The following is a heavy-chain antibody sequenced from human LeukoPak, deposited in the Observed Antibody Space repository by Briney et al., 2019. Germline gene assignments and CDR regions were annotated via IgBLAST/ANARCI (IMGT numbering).Heavy chain of an antibody. J-gene: IGHJ4*02. CDR3: AKGVGDHDY. Sequence: GGSLRLSCAGSGFTFSNYEMSWVRQAPGKGLEWVSAISGSGGSTYYADSVKGRFTISRDNSKNTLYLQMNSLRAEDTAVYYCAKGVGDHDYWGQGTLVTVSS. V-gene: IGHV3-23*01. CDR1: GFTFSNYE. CDR2: ISGSGGST. D-gene: IGHD4-17*01.